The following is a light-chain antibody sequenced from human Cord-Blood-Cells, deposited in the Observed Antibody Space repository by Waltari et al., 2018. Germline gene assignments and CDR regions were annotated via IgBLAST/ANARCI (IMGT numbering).Light chain of an antibody. V-gene: IGKV1-39*01. CDR3: QQSYSTLMYT. J-gene: IGKJ2*01. CDR1: QSISSY. Sequence: DIEITQSPSSLPASGRDRVTITCRASQSISSYLNWYQQKPGKAPKLLIYAASSLQSGVPSRFSGSGSGTDFTLTISSLQPEDFATYYCQQSYSTLMYTFGQGTKLEIK. CDR2: AAS.